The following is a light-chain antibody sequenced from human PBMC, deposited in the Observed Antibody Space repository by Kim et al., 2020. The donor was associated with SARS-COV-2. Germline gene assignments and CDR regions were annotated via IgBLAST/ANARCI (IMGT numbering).Light chain of an antibody. Sequence: PGKTARITRGGDNMGSKPVHWYQQRPGQAPALVIQYDSDRPSGIPERFSGSNSGTTATLAISRVEAEDGADYYCQVWDSDSDHPWLFGGGTQLTVL. CDR1: NMGSKP. V-gene: IGLV3-21*01. J-gene: IGLJ2*01. CDR3: QVWDSDSDHPWL. CDR2: YDS.